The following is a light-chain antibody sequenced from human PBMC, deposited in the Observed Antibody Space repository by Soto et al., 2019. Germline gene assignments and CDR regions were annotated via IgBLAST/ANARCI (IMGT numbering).Light chain of an antibody. CDR3: QHYNSYSEA. CDR2: KAS. V-gene: IGKV1-5*03. Sequence: DIQMTQSPSSLSASVGDRVTITCRASQNIAKYLTWFQQKPGKAPKLLIYKASTLKSGVPSRFSGSGSGTEFTLTISSLQPDDFATYYCQHYNSYSEAFGQGTKVDIK. CDR1: QNIAKY. J-gene: IGKJ1*01.